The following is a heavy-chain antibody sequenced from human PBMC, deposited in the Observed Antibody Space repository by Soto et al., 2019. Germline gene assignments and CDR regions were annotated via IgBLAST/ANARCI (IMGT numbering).Heavy chain of an antibody. CDR3: ARGGITGTTRYFDY. CDR1: GGTFSSYA. CDR2: IIPIFGTA. V-gene: IGHV1-69*01. D-gene: IGHD1-20*01. J-gene: IGHJ4*02. Sequence: QVQLVQSGAEVKKPGSSVKVSCKASGGTFSSYAISWVRQAPGQWLEWMGGIIPIFGTATYAQKFQGRVTITADESTSTAYMELSSLRSEETAVYYCARGGITGTTRYFDYWGQGTLVTVSS.